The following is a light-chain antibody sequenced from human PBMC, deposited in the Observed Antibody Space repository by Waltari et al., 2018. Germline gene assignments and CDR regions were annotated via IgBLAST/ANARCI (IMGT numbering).Light chain of an antibody. CDR2: TAS. V-gene: IGKV1-5*03. CDR1: QSISNW. CDR3: QQYDSYSRT. J-gene: IGKJ1*01. Sequence: IQMTQAPSTRSASVGDKVTITCRASQSISNWLAWYQQKPGKAPKLLVYTASSLESGVPSRFSGSGSGTEFTLTISSLQPDDFATYYCQQYDSYSRTFGQGTKVEIK.